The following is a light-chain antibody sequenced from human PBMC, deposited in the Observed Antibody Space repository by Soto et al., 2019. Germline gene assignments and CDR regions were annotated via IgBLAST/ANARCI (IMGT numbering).Light chain of an antibody. V-gene: IGLV1-44*01. J-gene: IGLJ1*01. CDR3: AAWDDSLNGYV. Sequence: QSVLTQPPSASGTPGQSVTISCSGGSSNIGTNAVNWYQQLPGTAPKLLICNNNQRPSGVPDRFSGSKSGTSASLAISGLQSEDEADYYCAAWDDSLNGYVFGTGTKVTVL. CDR2: NNN. CDR1: SSNIGTNA.